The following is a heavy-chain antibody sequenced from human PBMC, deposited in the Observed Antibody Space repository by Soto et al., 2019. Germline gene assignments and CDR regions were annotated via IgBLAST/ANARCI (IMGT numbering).Heavy chain of an antibody. CDR1: GGSISSSSYY. D-gene: IGHD3-10*01. J-gene: IGHJ5*02. CDR3: ARLRWFGNNWFDP. Sequence: QLQLQESGPGLVKPSETLSLTCTVSGGSISSSSYYWGWIRQPPGKGLEWIGSIYYSGSTYYNPSLTSRVTISVDTSKNQFSLKLSSVTAADTAVYYGARLRWFGNNWFDPWGQGTLVTVSS. V-gene: IGHV4-39*01. CDR2: IYYSGST.